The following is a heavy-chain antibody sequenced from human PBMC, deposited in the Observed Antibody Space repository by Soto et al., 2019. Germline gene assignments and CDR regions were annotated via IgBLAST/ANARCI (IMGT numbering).Heavy chain of an antibody. CDR2: FDPEDGET. CDR1: GYTLTELS. D-gene: IGHD2-2*01. Sequence: ASVKVSCKVSGYTLTELSMHWVRQAPGKGLEWMGGFDPEDGETIYAQKFQGRVTMTEDTSTDTAYMELSSLRSEDTAVYYCAFSHKLLFSEGSTILAQATMVPS. J-gene: IGHJ3*02. CDR3: AFSHKLLFSEGSTI. V-gene: IGHV1-24*01.